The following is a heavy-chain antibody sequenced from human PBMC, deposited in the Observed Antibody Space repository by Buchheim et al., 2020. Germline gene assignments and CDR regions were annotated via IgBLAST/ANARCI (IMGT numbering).Heavy chain of an antibody. V-gene: IGHV4-34*01. D-gene: IGHD3/OR15-3a*01. CDR3: ARGAIFGLSMGWFDP. J-gene: IGHJ5*02. Sequence: QVQLQQWGAGLLKPSETLPLTCAVYGGSFSGYYWSWIRQPPGKGLEWIGEINHSGSTNYNPSLKSRVTISVDTSKNQFSLKLSSVTAADTAVYYCARGAIFGLSMGWFDPWGQGTL. CDR2: INHSGST. CDR1: GGSFSGYY.